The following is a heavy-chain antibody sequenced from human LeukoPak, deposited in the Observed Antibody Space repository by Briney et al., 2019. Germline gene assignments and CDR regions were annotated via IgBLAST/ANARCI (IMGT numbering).Heavy chain of an antibody. V-gene: IGHV4-39*07. CDR1: CGSISSSSYD. D-gene: IGHD5-24*01. J-gene: IGHJ4*02. Sequence: SETLSRTGTGSCGSISSSSYDWRGIRQPPGKVLGWIGGISYSARTYYSTDIKTPVTISVAASKDQFSLRLSSVTAADTAVYYCAREQGYNSFDYWGPGTLVTVSS. CDR3: AREQGYNSFDY. CDR2: ISYSART.